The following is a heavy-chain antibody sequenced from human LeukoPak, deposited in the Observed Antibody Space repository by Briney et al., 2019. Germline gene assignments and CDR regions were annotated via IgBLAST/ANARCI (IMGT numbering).Heavy chain of an antibody. J-gene: IGHJ3*02. CDR2: INSDGSST. Sequence: GGSLRLSCAASGFTFSSYWMHWVRQAPGKGLVWVSRINSDGSSTSYADSVKGRFTISRDNAKNTLYLQMNSLRAEDTAVYYCEYRITTTGGASDIWGQGTMATVSS. CDR1: GFTFSSYW. D-gene: IGHD3-10*01. CDR3: EYRITTTGGASDI. V-gene: IGHV3-74*01.